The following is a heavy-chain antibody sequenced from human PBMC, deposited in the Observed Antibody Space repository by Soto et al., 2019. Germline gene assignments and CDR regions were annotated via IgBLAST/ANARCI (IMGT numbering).Heavy chain of an antibody. CDR3: ATGITGTINYYYYGMDV. V-gene: IGHV1-69*06. D-gene: IGHD1-7*01. CDR2: IIPIVGTA. J-gene: IGHJ6*02. Sequence: QVQLVQSGAEVKKPGSSVKVSCKASGGTFSSYAISWVRQAPGQGLEWMGGIIPIVGTANYAQKFQGRVTITADKSPSTAYMELSSLRSEDTTVYYCATGITGTINYYYYGMDVWGQGTTVTVSS. CDR1: GGTFSSYA.